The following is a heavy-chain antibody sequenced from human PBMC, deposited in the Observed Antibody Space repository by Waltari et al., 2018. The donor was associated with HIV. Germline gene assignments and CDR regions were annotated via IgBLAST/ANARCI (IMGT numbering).Heavy chain of an antibody. J-gene: IGHJ6*02. D-gene: IGHD5-18*01. Sequence: QVQLVQSGAEVKKPGASVKVSCKASGYTFTSYDINWVRQATGPGLEWMGWMNPNSGNTGYAQKFQGRVTMTRNTSISTAYMELSSLRSEDTAVYYCARGRCPFGYSYGYYYYYGMDVWGQGTTVTVSS. CDR3: ARGRCPFGYSYGYYYYYGMDV. CDR1: GYTFTSYD. V-gene: IGHV1-8*01. CDR2: MNPNSGNT.